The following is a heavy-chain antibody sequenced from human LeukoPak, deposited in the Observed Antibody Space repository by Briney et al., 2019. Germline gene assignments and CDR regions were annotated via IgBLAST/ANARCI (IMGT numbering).Heavy chain of an antibody. D-gene: IGHD3-9*01. Sequence: GGSLRLSCTGSGFSFGDYAMSWVRQAPGKGLEWVSVIYSGGSTYYADSVKGRFTISRDNSKNTLYLQMNSLRAEDTAVYYCARDWAELAYYDILTGYQGLYYMDVWGKGTTVTISS. CDR3: ARDWAELAYYDILTGYQGLYYMDV. CDR2: IYSGGST. CDR1: GFSFGDYA. V-gene: IGHV3-53*01. J-gene: IGHJ6*03.